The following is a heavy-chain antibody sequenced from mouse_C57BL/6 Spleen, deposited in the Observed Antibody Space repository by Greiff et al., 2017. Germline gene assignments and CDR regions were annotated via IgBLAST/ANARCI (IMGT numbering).Heavy chain of an antibody. J-gene: IGHJ1*03. CDR1: GYTFTSYW. V-gene: IGHV1-64*01. D-gene: IGHD4-1*01. CDR2: IHPNSGST. CDR3: ERGSWDGYFDV. Sequence: QVQLQQPGAELVKPGASVKLSCKASGYTFTSYWMHWVKQRPGQGLEWIGMIHPNSGSTNYNEKFKSKATLTVDKSSSTAYMQMSSLTSEDSAVYYCERGSWDGYFDVWGTGTTVTVSA.